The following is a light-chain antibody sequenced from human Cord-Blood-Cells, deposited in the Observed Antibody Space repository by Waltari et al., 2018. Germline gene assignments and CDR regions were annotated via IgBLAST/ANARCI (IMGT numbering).Light chain of an antibody. J-gene: IGKJ4*01. CDR2: KAS. Sequence: DLQMTQSPSTLSASVGDRVTITCPASQSLSSWLAWYQQKPGKAPKLLIYKASSLESGGPSRFSGSGSGTEFTLTISSLQPDDFATYYCQQYNSYPLTFGGGTKVEIK. CDR1: QSLSSW. V-gene: IGKV1-5*03. CDR3: QQYNSYPLT.